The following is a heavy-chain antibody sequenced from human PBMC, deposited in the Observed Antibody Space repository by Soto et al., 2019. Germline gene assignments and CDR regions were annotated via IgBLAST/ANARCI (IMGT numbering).Heavy chain of an antibody. Sequence: SETLSLTCTVSGDSISNYYWAWIRQPPGKGLEWIGYVHSNGNTHHNPSLKSRVTISMDTSKNQFSLNLNSVTAADTAVYYCARASTTVTTLDYWGQGTLVTVSS. CDR3: ARASTTVTTLDY. J-gene: IGHJ4*02. CDR2: VHSNGNT. CDR1: GDSISNYY. V-gene: IGHV4-59*08. D-gene: IGHD4-17*01.